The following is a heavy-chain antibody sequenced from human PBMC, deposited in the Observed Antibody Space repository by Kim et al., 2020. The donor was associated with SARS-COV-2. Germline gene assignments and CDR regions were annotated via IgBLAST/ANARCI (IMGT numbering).Heavy chain of an antibody. J-gene: IGHJ4*02. D-gene: IGHD3-16*02. CDR2: IYTSGRT. CDR3: ASALGH. V-gene: IGHV4-4*07. Sequence: LIYTSGRTNYNPSLQTRVTMSVDMSKNQFSLKLSSVTAADTAVYYCASALGHWGQGTLVTVSS.